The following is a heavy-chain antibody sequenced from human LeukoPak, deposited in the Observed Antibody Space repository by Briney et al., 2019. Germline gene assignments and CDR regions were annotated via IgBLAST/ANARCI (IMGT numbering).Heavy chain of an antibody. J-gene: IGHJ4*02. CDR1: GFTFSSYA. CDR3: AKGKYSSGYPYYFDY. CDR2: ISGGGGTT. D-gene: IGHD3-22*01. Sequence: GGSLRLSCAASGFTFSSYAMSWVRQAPGKGLEWVSAISGGGGTTYYADSVKGRFTISRDNSKNTLYLQMNSLTAEDTAVYYCAKGKYSSGYPYYFDYWGQGALVTVSS. V-gene: IGHV3-23*01.